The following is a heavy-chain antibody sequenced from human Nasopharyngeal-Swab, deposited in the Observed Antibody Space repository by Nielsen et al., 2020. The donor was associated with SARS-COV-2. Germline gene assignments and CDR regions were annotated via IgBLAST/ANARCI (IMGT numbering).Heavy chain of an antibody. CDR2: IYYSGGT. CDR3: ARDLVVRGVIITEAFDI. CDR1: GGSISSGDYY. J-gene: IGHJ3*02. V-gene: IGHV4-30-4*01. Sequence: SETLSLTCTVSGGSISSGDYYWSWIRQPPGKGLEWIGYIYYSGGTYYNPSLKSRVTISVDTSKNQFSLKLSSVTAADTAVYYCARDLVVRGVIITEAFDIWGQGTMVTVSS. D-gene: IGHD3-10*01.